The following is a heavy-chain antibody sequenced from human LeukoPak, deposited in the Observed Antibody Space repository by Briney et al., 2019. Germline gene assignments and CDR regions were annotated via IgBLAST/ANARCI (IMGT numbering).Heavy chain of an antibody. D-gene: IGHD3-3*01. Sequence: PSETLSLTCTVSGGSISSSGYYWSWIRQPPGKGLEWIGEINHSGSTNYNPSLKSRVTISVDTSKNQFSLKLSSVTAADTAVYYCASLCARSGFDAFDIWGQGTMVTVSS. CDR1: GGSISSSGYY. CDR2: INHSGST. J-gene: IGHJ3*02. CDR3: ASLCARSGFDAFDI. V-gene: IGHV4-39*07.